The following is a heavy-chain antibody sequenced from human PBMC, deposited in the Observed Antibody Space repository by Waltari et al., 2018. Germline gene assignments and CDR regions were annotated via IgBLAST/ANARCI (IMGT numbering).Heavy chain of an antibody. Sequence: EVQLLESGGGLVQPGGSLRLTCGASGFTFRNYARGWVRQATGQGLEWVSSISYGGDTIGYADTVKGRFTISRDNSKKTLYLQLNSLRSEDTAVYYCARRDGYRLSQALYLRFDSWGQGALVTVS. CDR2: ISYGGDTI. D-gene: IGHD5-12*01. CDR3: ARRDGYRLSQALYLRFDS. V-gene: IGHV3-23*01. J-gene: IGHJ4*02. CDR1: GFTFRNYA.